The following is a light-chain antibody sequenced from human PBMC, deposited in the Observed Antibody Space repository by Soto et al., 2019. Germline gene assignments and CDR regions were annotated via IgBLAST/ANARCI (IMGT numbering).Light chain of an antibody. CDR1: SSDVGAYNY. J-gene: IGLJ2*01. CDR3: SSYTDSNTLL. V-gene: IGLV2-14*01. CDR2: EVA. Sequence: QSALTQPASVSGSNGQSITISCTGTSSDVGAYNYVSWYQHHPGKAPKLIIYEVANRPSGVSNRFSGSKSGNTASLTISGRQAEDEADYYCSSYTDSNTLLFGGGTKVPVL.